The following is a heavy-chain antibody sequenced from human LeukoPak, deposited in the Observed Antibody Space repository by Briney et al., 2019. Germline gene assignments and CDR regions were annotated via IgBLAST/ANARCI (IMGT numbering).Heavy chain of an antibody. CDR1: GGSISSYY. J-gene: IGHJ4*02. D-gene: IGHD3-22*01. V-gene: IGHV4-59*01. CDR3: ARRLYDSSGYYSDY. Sequence: SETLSLTCTVSGGSISSYYWSWIRQPPGKGLEWIGYIYYSGSTNYNPSLKSRVTISVDTSKNQFSLKLSSVTAADTAVYYCARRLYDSSGYYSDYWGQGILVTVSS. CDR2: IYYSGST.